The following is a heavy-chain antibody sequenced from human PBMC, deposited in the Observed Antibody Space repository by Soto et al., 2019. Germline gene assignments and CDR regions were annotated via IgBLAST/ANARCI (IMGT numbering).Heavy chain of an antibody. Sequence: HPGGSLRLSCTASGFTFGDYAMSWFRQAPGKGLEWVGFIRSKAYGGTTEYAASVKGRFTISRDDSKSIAYLQMNSLKTEDTAVYYCTRVKWYCSGGSCYSPVYYYGMDVWGQGTTVTVSS. CDR3: TRVKWYCSGGSCYSPVYYYGMDV. CDR2: IRSKAYGGTT. J-gene: IGHJ6*02. V-gene: IGHV3-49*03. D-gene: IGHD2-15*01. CDR1: GFTFGDYA.